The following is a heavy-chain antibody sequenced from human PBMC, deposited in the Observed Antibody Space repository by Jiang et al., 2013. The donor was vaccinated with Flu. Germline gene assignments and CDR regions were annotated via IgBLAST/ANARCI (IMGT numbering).Heavy chain of an antibody. Sequence: RLSCAGAGFTFISYSMMWVRQAPGKGLEWLSSISSSSSAIYYAESVRGRFTISRDNGKNSLYLQMNSLRVEDTAVYYCARDPDGEYNYGDWFDPRGQGILVTVSS. V-gene: IGHV3-48*01. J-gene: IGHJ5*02. CDR2: ISSSSSAI. CDR1: GFTFISYS. D-gene: IGHD5-18*01. CDR3: ARDPDGEYNYGDWFDP.